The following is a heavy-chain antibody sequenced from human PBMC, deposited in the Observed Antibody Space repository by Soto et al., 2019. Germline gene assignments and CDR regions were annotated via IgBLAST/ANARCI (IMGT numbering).Heavy chain of an antibody. CDR2: INHSGST. Sequence: QVQLQQWGAGLLKPSETLSLTCAVYGGSFSGYYWRWIRQPPGRGLEWIGEINHSGSTNYNPSLTSRVTIAEDTSKSQFSLELSSGCGADTAVYYCARGWGSIFAFWGQGTLVTVSS. CDR3: ARGWGSIFAF. V-gene: IGHV4-34*01. J-gene: IGHJ4*02. D-gene: IGHD7-27*01. CDR1: GGSFSGYY.